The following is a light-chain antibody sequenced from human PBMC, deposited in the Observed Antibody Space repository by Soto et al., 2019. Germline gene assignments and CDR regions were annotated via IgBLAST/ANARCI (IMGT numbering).Light chain of an antibody. V-gene: IGLV1-51*01. CDR2: DDN. CDR3: GSWDSSLSAYV. CDR1: SSNIGGNS. J-gene: IGLJ1*01. Sequence: QSSMTQPPSLSAAPGQKVTISCSGSSSNIGGNSVSWYQHLPGTAPKLLIYDDNKRPSGIPDRFSGSKSGTSATLGITGFQTGDEADYYCGSWDSSLSAYVFGTGTKLTVL.